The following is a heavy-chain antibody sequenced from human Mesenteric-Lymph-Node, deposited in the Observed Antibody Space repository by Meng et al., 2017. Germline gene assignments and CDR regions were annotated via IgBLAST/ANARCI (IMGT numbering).Heavy chain of an antibody. D-gene: IGHD5-24*01. CDR2: IYPADSRT. V-gene: IGHV5-51*01. CDR1: EYSFTNYW. CDR3: ARRRNGYTYFDY. J-gene: IGHJ4*02. Sequence: GESLKIPCKGSEYSFTNYWIGWVRQMPGRGLEWMGLIYPADSRTTYSTSFQGQVTISADKSISTAFLQWSSLEASDTAKYYCARRRNGYTYFDYWGQGSLVTVSS.